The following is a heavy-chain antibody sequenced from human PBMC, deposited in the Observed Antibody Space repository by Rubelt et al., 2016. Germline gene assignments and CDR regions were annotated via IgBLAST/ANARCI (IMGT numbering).Heavy chain of an antibody. CDR1: GGSFSGYY. Sequence: QVQLQQWGAGMLKPSETLSLTCAVYGGSFSGYYWSWIRQPPGKGLEWIGGINHSGSTKYKPSLKSRVTISVDTSKNQFSLKLSSVTAADTAVYYCARGRRGSSSWLGRDYYGMDVWGQGTTVTVSS. CDR2: INHSGST. CDR3: ARGRRGSSSWLGRDYYGMDV. J-gene: IGHJ6*02. D-gene: IGHD6-13*01. V-gene: IGHV4-34*01.